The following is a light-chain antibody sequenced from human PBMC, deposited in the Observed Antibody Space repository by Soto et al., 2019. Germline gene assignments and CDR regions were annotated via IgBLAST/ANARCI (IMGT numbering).Light chain of an antibody. CDR1: SSNIGAGYD. J-gene: IGLJ2*01. Sequence: QSVLTQPPSVSGAPGQRVTISCTGSSSNIGAGYDVHWYQQLPGTAPKLLIYGNSNRPSGVLDRFSGSKSGTSASLAITGLQAEDEADYYCQSYDSSLSGGGVFGGGTKLTVL. V-gene: IGLV1-40*01. CDR2: GNS. CDR3: QSYDSSLSGGGV.